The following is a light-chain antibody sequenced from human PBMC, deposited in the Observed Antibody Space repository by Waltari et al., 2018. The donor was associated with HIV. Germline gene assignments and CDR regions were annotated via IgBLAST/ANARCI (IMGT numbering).Light chain of an antibody. CDR2: GAS. J-gene: IGKJ3*01. V-gene: IGKV3-15*01. CDR3: QQYNNWPGIT. Sequence: EIVMTQSPVTLSMSPGERATLACRASQSVSTNLAWYQQKPGQAPRPLIYGASTGATGIPARFSGSGSGTEFTLTISSLQSEDFAVYYCQQYNNWPGITFGPGTKVDIK. CDR1: QSVSTN.